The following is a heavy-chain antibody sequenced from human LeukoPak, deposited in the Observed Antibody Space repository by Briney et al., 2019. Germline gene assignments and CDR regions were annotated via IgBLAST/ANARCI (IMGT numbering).Heavy chain of an antibody. D-gene: IGHD3-22*01. V-gene: IGHV3-30*02. CDR1: GFTFSSHG. J-gene: IGHJ4*01. CDR2: IRFDGSYE. CDR3: ARSRPFYYDASGYLPDFDY. Sequence: GGSLRLSCAASGFTFSSHGMNWVRQAPGKGLDWVAFIRFDGSYEYYAASVKGRFTISRDNSKNTLYLQMSSLRAEDTAVYYCARSRPFYYDASGYLPDFDYWGHGTLVTVSS.